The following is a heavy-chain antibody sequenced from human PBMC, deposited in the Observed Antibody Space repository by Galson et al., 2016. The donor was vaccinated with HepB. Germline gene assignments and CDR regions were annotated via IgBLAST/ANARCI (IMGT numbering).Heavy chain of an antibody. Sequence: QSGAEVKKPGESLKISCKASGYSFTTYWIGWVRQVPGKGLEWVGIIYPGDSDTRYSPSFQGQVTISADGSISTAYLQWSSLKASDTAMYYCARRKNYAPDYWGQGTLVAVSS. CDR3: ARRKNYAPDY. CDR1: GYSFTTYW. CDR2: IYPGDSDT. D-gene: IGHD1-7*01. V-gene: IGHV5-51*01. J-gene: IGHJ4*02.